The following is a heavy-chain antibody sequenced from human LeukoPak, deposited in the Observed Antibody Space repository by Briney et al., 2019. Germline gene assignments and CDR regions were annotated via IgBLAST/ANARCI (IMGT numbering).Heavy chain of an antibody. V-gene: IGHV4-39*01. CDR3: ASSGYYYGYYYYYMDV. D-gene: IGHD3-22*01. CDR2: IHYSGST. Sequence: SETLSLTCTVSGGSISSSSYYWGWIRQPPGKGLEWIGSIHYSGSTYYNPSLKSRVTISVDTSKNQFSLKLSSVTAADTAVYYCASSGYYYGYYYYYMDVWGKGTTVTVSS. J-gene: IGHJ6*03. CDR1: GGSISSSSYY.